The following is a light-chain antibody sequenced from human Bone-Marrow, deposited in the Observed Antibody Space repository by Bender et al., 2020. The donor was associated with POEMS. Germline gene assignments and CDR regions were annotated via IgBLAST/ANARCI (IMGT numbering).Light chain of an antibody. CDR2: RNN. CDR3: SAWDSRPHIPV. Sequence: QSVLTQPPSTSGTPGQRVTISCSGSSSNIGTNTVNWYQQLPGTAPKLLIFRNNQRPSGVPDRFLGSRSGTSASLAISGLQSEDEADYFCSAWDSRPHIPVFGGGTKLTVL. V-gene: IGLV1-44*01. J-gene: IGLJ2*01. CDR1: SSNIGTNT.